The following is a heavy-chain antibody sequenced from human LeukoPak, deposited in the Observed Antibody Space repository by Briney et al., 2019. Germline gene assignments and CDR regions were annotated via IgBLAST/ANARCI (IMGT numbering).Heavy chain of an antibody. D-gene: IGHD3-22*01. V-gene: IGHV4-59*07. CDR1: GGSISSYY. J-gene: IGHJ4*02. CDR3: ARRGDYYDSSRIDY. Sequence: PSDTLSLTCTVSGGSISSYYWSWIRQPPGKGLEWIGYIYYSGSTNYNPSLKSRVTISVDTSKNQFSLKLSSVTAADTAVYYCARRGDYYDSSRIDYWGQGTLVTVSS. CDR2: IYYSGST.